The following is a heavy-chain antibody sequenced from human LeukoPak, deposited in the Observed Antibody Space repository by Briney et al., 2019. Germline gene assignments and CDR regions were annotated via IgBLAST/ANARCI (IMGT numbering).Heavy chain of an antibody. V-gene: IGHV4-38-2*02. Sequence: SETLSLTCSVSGYAISSGYFWGWIRPPPGKGLEWIGTIYHSGSTYYNPSLKSRVTISVDTSKNQFSLKLSSVTAADTAVYYCARGYSSSWYFNWFDPWGQGTLVTVSS. CDR1: GYAISSGYF. J-gene: IGHJ5*02. CDR3: ARGYSSSWYFNWFDP. CDR2: IYHSGST. D-gene: IGHD6-13*01.